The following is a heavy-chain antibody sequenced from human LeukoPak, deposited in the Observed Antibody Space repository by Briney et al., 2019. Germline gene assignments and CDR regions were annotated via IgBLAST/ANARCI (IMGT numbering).Heavy chain of an antibody. Sequence: SETLSLTCTVSGDSISSGGYYWSWIRQPPGKGLEWIGEINHSGSTNYNPSLKSRVTISVDTSKNQFSLKLSSVTAADTAVYYCARVLTGDCSGGSCYFYYYYGMDVWGQGTTVTVSS. J-gene: IGHJ6*02. V-gene: IGHV4-39*07. D-gene: IGHD2-15*01. CDR3: ARVLTGDCSGGSCYFYYYYGMDV. CDR1: GDSISSGGYY. CDR2: INHSGST.